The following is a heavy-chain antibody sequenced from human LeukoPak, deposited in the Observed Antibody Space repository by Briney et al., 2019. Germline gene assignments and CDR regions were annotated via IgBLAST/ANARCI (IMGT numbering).Heavy chain of an antibody. J-gene: IGHJ1*01. D-gene: IGHD2-21*02. CDR2: IIPILGIA. V-gene: IGHV1-69*02. CDR1: GGTFSSYT. Sequence: ASVKVSCKASGGTFSSYTISWVRQAPGQGLEWMGRIIPILGIANYAQKFQGRVTITADKSTSTAYMELSSLRPEDTAVYYCARWGTEAYCGGDRYSRLEYFQHWGQGTLVTVSS. CDR3: ARWGTEAYCGGDRYSRLEYFQH.